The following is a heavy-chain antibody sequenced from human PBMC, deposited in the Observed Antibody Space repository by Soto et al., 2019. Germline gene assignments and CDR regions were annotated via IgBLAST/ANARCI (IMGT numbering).Heavy chain of an antibody. CDR3: ARDPYGSGYDLYGMDV. Sequence: QVQLVQSGAEVKKPGASVKVSCKASGYTFTSYAMHWVRQAPGQRLEWMGWINAGNGNTKYSQKFQGSVTITRDTTASTAYMELSSLRSDDTAVYYCARDPYGSGYDLYGMDVWGQGTTVTVSS. D-gene: IGHD5-12*01. CDR1: GYTFTSYA. V-gene: IGHV1-3*01. J-gene: IGHJ6*02. CDR2: INAGNGNT.